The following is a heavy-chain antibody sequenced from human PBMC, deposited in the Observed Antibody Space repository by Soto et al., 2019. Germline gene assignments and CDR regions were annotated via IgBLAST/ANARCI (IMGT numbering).Heavy chain of an antibody. J-gene: IGHJ4*02. CDR1: GGTFSSYA. Sequence: SVKVSCKASGGTFSSYAISWVRQAPGQGLEWMGGIIPIFGTANYAQKFQGRVTITADESTSTAYMGLSSLRSEDTAVYYCARGSMATTIKVNGFDYWGQGTLVTVSS. CDR2: IIPIFGTA. V-gene: IGHV1-69*13. CDR3: ARGSMATTIKVNGFDY. D-gene: IGHD1-26*01.